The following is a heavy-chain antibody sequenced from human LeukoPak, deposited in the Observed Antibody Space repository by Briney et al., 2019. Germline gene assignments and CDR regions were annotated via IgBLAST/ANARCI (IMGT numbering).Heavy chain of an antibody. J-gene: IGHJ4*02. CDR1: RFNFGSSL. V-gene: IGHV3-7*03. CDR2: VKQHGGET. D-gene: IGHD6-13*01. CDR3: STEAGAGTIDY. Sequence: GGSLRLSCAASRFNFGSSLMTWVRQPPGKGLEWVASVKQHGGETYYVDSVKGRFTISRDNAKNSLFLQMNTLIAEDTAVYYCSTEAGAGTIDYWGQGTLVTVSS.